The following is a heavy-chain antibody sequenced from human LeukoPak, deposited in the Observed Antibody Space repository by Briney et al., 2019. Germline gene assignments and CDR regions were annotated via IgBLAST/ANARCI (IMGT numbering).Heavy chain of an antibody. CDR2: IYYSGAT. CDR1: GGSISNYY. Sequence: SETLSLTCTVSGGSISNYYWSWIRQPPGKGLEWIGHIYYSGATKYNPSPKSRITISVDTPKNQFSLMLSSVTAADTAVYYCARFGITVVRGGKYYFDYWGQGTLVTVSS. D-gene: IGHD3-10*01. J-gene: IGHJ4*02. V-gene: IGHV4-59*08. CDR3: ARFGITVVRGGKYYFDY.